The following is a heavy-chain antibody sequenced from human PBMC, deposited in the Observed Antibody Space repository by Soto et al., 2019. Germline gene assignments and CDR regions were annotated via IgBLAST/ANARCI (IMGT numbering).Heavy chain of an antibody. CDR1: GFTFSSYS. CDR3: ARDGGYSYGPFDY. J-gene: IGHJ4*02. D-gene: IGHD5-18*01. V-gene: IGHV3-48*01. CDR2: ISSSSSSI. Sequence: EVQLVESGGGLVQPGGSLRLSCAASGFTFSSYSMNWVRQAPGKGVEWVSYISSSSSSIYYADSVKGRFTISRDNAKNSLYLQMTSLRAEDTAVYYCARDGGYSYGPFDYWGQGTLVTVSS.